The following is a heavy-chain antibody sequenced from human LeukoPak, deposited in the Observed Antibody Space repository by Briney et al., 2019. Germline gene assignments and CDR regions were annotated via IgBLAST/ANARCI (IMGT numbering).Heavy chain of an antibody. J-gene: IGHJ4*02. CDR3: AKARYYYGSGSYFYFDH. CDR2: ISGSGGST. CDR1: GFTFSSYG. V-gene: IGHV3-23*01. Sequence: GGSLRLSCAASGFTFSSYGMSWVRQAPGKGLEWVSAISGSGGSTYYADSVKGRFTISRDNSKNTLYLQMNSLRAEDTAVYYCAKARYYYGSGSYFYFDHWGQATLVTVSS. D-gene: IGHD3-10*01.